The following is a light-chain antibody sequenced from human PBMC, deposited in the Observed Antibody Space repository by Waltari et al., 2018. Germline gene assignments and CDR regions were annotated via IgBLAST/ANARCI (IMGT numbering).Light chain of an antibody. CDR2: ARS. CDR3: QQRYAIPRT. CDR1: QNINNY. V-gene: IGKV1-39*01. Sequence: IQLTQSPSPLSASVGDSVTLTRRAGQNINNYLNWYHQTPGNARKLLLYARSNLQSGVPSRFSGSGSETDVNLTISSMTPEDFATYYGQQRYAIPRTCGGGTKVDI. J-gene: IGKJ4*01.